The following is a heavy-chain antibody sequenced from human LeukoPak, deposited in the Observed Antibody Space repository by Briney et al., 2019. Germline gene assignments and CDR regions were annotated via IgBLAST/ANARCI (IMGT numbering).Heavy chain of an antibody. CDR3: ARDRGIFGVYRDV. V-gene: IGHV3-48*04. CDR2: ISSSSSTI. J-gene: IGHJ6*04. CDR1: GFTFSSYS. D-gene: IGHD3-3*02. Sequence: GGSLRFSCAASGFTFSSYSMNWVRQAPGKGLEGVSYISSSSSTIYYADSVKDRLTISRDNAKNSLYMQMNSLRAEDTAVYYCARDRGIFGVYRDVWGKGTTVTVSS.